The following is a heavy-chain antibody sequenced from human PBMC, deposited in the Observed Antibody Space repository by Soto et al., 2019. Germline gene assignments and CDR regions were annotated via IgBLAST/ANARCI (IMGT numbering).Heavy chain of an antibody. J-gene: IGHJ5*02. V-gene: IGHV5-10-1*01. CDR3: ARLYCSSTSCPNWFDP. Sequence: SKNTCKKGAGYSFTSYWISWVRQMPGKGLEWMGRIDASDSYTNYSPSFQGHVTISADKSISTAYLQWSSLKASDTAMYYCARLYCSSTSCPNWFDPWGQGTLVTVSS. CDR2: IDASDSYT. CDR1: GYSFTSYW. D-gene: IGHD2-2*01.